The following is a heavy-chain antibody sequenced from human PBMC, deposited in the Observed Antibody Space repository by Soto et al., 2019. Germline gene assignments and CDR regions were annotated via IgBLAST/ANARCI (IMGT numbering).Heavy chain of an antibody. CDR1: GFTFSSYG. J-gene: IGHJ3*02. D-gene: IGHD3-22*01. Sequence: GGSLRLSCAASGFTFSSYGMHWVRQAPGKGLEWGAVIWDDGSNKYYADSVKGRFTISRDKSKNTLYLQMNRLRAEDTAVYYCARDRYYDSSGYSRDAFDIWGQGTIVTVSS. V-gene: IGHV3-33*01. CDR3: ARDRYYDSSGYSRDAFDI. CDR2: IWDDGSNK.